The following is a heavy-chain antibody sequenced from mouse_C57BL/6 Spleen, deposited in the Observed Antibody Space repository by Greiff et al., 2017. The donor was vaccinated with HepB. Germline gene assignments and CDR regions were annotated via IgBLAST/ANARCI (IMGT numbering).Heavy chain of an antibody. D-gene: IGHD1-1*01. Sequence: EVQRVESGGGLVKPGGSLKLSCAASGFTFSDYGMHWVRQAPEKGLEWVAYISSGSSTIYYADTVKGRFTISRDNAKNTLFLQMTSLRSEDTAMYYCARGGFITTVVAPDYWGQGTTLTVSS. CDR2: ISSGSSTI. CDR1: GFTFSDYG. CDR3: ARGGFITTVVAPDY. V-gene: IGHV5-17*01. J-gene: IGHJ2*01.